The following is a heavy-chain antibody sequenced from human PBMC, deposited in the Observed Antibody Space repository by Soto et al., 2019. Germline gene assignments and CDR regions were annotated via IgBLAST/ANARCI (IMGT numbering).Heavy chain of an antibody. CDR1: GGTFSSYA. V-gene: IGHV1-69*01. CDR3: ARQTCIAAAGMDYYYYGMDV. J-gene: IGHJ6*02. CDR2: IIPIFGTA. Sequence: QVQLVQSGAEVKKPGSSVKVSCKASGGTFSSYAISWVRQAPGQGLEWMGGIIPIFGTANYAQKFQGRVTITADESTSTAYMELSSLRSEDTAVYYCARQTCIAAAGMDYYYYGMDVWGQGTTVTVSS. D-gene: IGHD6-13*01.